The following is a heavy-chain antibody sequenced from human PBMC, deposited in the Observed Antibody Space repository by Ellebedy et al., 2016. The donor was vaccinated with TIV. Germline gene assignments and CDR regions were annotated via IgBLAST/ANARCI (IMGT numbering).Heavy chain of an antibody. CDR1: GHSIITKYH. J-gene: IGHJ4*02. CDR3: ARAGDTANWVYYIDF. V-gene: IGHV4-59*01. D-gene: IGHD7-27*01. Sequence: SETLPLTCTVSGHSIITKYHWSWLRQSPGKGLEWLGLVHYSGNTKYNPSLQSRVTISVDTSENQFSLKLYSVTAADSAIYYCARAGDTANWVYYIDFWGQGTQVTVSS. CDR2: VHYSGNT.